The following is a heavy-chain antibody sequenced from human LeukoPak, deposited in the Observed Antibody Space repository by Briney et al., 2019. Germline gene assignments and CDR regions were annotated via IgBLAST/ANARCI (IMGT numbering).Heavy chain of an antibody. V-gene: IGHV6-1*01. Sequence: SQTLSLTCAISGDSVSSNSTAWNWVRQSPSRGLEWLGRTYYRSKWYTDYAESVKSRITINPDTSKNQFSLQVNSVTPEDTAVYYCARGSSRIYYYDSSGYSHAFDYWGQGILVTVSS. J-gene: IGHJ4*02. CDR1: GDSVSSNSTA. D-gene: IGHD3-22*01. CDR2: TYYRSKWYT. CDR3: ARGSSRIYYYDSSGYSHAFDY.